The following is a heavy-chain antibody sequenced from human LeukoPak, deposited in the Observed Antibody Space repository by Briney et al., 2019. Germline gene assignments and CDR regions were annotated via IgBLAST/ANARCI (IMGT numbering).Heavy chain of an antibody. J-gene: IGHJ4*02. Sequence: SGPTLVNPTQTLTLTCSFSGFSLTTNGVGVGWIRQPPAKALEWLAVIYWNDDKHYSPFLKSRLTITKDASKEQVVLTVTSMDPVDTATYYCARLQVTGTYRFDYWGQGTLVTVSS. D-gene: IGHD1-7*01. CDR3: ARLQVTGTYRFDY. CDR1: GFSLTTNGVG. V-gene: IGHV2-5*01. CDR2: IYWNDDK.